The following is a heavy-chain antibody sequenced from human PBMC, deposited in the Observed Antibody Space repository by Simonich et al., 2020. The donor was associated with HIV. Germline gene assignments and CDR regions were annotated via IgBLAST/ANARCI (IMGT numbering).Heavy chain of an antibody. CDR3: ATHGPGSYSSALDI. D-gene: IGHD1-26*01. CDR1: GYTFTDYT. J-gene: IGHJ3*02. V-gene: IGHV1-2*06. Sequence: VQLVQSGAEVKKPGASVKVSCKASGYTFTDYTIHWVRQAPGKGLEWMGRGNPNSVGPDYPQKVQGMVTMTRDTAGTTAYMHLTRLRSDDTAVYYCATHGPGSYSSALDIWGQGTKVTVSS. CDR2: GNPNSVGP.